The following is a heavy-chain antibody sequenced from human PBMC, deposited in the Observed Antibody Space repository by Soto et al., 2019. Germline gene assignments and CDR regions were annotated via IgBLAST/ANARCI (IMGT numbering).Heavy chain of an antibody. V-gene: IGHV4-59*12. CDR3: ARDRGGPGRYSYGSGQFDY. CDR1: GGSINNYY. Sequence: SETLSLTCTVSGGSINNYYWSWIRQTPGKGLEWIANIYHSGRSNYNPSLKSRVIISVDTSKNQFSLQLSSVTAADTAVYYCARDRGGPGRYSYGSGQFDYCGQGTLLTVSS. CDR2: IYHSGRS. J-gene: IGHJ4*02. D-gene: IGHD5-18*01.